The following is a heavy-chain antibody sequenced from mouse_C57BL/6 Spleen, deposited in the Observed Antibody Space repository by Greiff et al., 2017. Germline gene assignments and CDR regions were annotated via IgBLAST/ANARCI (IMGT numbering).Heavy chain of an antibody. D-gene: IGHD2-3*01. Sequence: VKLQQPGAELVKPGASVKLSCKASGYTFTSYWMHWVKQRPGQGLEWIGMIHPNSGSTNYNEKFKSKATLTVDKSSSTAYMQLSSLTSEDSAVYYCARSGDGYYLYAMDYWGQGTSVTVSS. V-gene: IGHV1-64*01. CDR2: IHPNSGST. CDR1: GYTFTSYW. CDR3: ARSGDGYYLYAMDY. J-gene: IGHJ4*01.